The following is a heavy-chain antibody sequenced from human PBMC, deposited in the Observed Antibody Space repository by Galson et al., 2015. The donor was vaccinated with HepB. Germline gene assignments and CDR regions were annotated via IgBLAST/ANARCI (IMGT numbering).Heavy chain of an antibody. D-gene: IGHD6-19*01. CDR2: ISGTAGST. Sequence: SLRLSCAASGFTFSQYAMSWVRQAPGKGLEWVSAISGTAGSTYYADSLNGRLTISRDNSKNTVSLQMINLRTEDTAVYYCAKDRGRQGVAVFEVWGKGSLVVVSS. CDR1: GFTFSQYA. CDR3: AKDRGRQGVAVFEV. V-gene: IGHV3-23*01. J-gene: IGHJ1*01.